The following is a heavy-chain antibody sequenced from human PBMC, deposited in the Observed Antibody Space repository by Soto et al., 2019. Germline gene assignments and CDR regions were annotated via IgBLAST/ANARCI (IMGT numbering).Heavy chain of an antibody. D-gene: IGHD3-10*01. J-gene: IGHJ4*02. CDR1: GGSISSGDYY. CDR3: ARAQGSGFLVS. V-gene: IGHV4-30-4*01. Sequence: QVQLQESGPGLVKPSQTLSLTCTVSGGSISSGDYYWSWIRQPPGKGLEWIGYIYYSGSTYYNPSLKSRVTISVDTSKTQFSLTLSSGTAADTAVYYCARAQGSGFLVSWGQGTLVTVSS. CDR2: IYYSGST.